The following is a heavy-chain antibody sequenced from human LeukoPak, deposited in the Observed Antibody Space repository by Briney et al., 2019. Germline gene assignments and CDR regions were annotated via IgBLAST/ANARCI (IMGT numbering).Heavy chain of an antibody. V-gene: IGHV4-59*01. CDR1: GGSISSYY. Sequence: SETLALTCTVSGGSISSYYWSWIRQPPGKGLEWIGYIYYSGSTNYNPSLKSRVTISVDTSKNQFSLKLSSVTAADTAVYYCARLRRGWFGAYYYYYGMDVWGQGTTVTVSS. CDR2: IYYSGST. J-gene: IGHJ6*02. D-gene: IGHD3-10*01. CDR3: ARLRRGWFGAYYYYYGMDV.